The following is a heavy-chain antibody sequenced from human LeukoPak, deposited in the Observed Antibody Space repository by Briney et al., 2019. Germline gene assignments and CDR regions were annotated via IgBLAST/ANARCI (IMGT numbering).Heavy chain of an antibody. CDR3: ARAAIAAARIYYYMDV. Sequence: RGGSLRLSCAASGFTFSNYKMNWVRQAPGKGLEWVSSMSSGSSYIDYADSVKGRFTISRDNAENSLYLQMNSLRAEDTAVYYCARAAIAAARIYYYMDVWGKGTTVTVSS. D-gene: IGHD6-13*01. J-gene: IGHJ6*03. CDR2: MSSGSSYI. CDR1: GFTFSNYK. V-gene: IGHV3-21*01.